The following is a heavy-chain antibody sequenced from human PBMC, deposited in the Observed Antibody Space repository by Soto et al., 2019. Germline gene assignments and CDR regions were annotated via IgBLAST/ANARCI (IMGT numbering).Heavy chain of an antibody. D-gene: IGHD3-22*01. CDR2: IYFSGTT. CDR1: GGSISSGDYY. J-gene: IGHJ5*02. Sequence: PSETLSLTCTVSGGSISSGDYYWRWIRQHPGKGLEWIGTIYFSGTTYYNPSLKSRVTISVDTSKSQFSLKLSSVTAADTAVYYCARRDRSGFSYWLDTWGQGTLVTVSS. CDR3: ARRDRSGFSYWLDT. V-gene: IGHV4-31*03.